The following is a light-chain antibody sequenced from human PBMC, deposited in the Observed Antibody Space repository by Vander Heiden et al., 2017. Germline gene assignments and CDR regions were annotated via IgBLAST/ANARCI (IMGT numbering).Light chain of an antibody. V-gene: IGKV1-12*01. CDR1: QGSSSW. CDR3: QQANSFPIT. CDR2: AAT. J-gene: IGKJ5*01. Sequence: DIQMTQSPSSVSASVGDRVTLTCRASQGSSSWLAWYQQKPGKAPKLLIYAATSLQSGVPSRFSGGGSGTDFTITISSLQPEDFTTYYCQQANSFPITFGQGTRLEIK.